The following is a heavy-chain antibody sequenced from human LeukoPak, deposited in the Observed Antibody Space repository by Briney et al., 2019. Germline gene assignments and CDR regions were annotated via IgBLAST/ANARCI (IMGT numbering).Heavy chain of an antibody. CDR3: ARVSHYYDSSGYYQDAFDI. D-gene: IGHD3-22*01. CDR2: IYTSGST. J-gene: IGHJ3*02. CDR1: GGSISSYY. V-gene: IGHV4-4*07. Sequence: SETLSLTCTVSGGSISSYYWSWIRQPAGKGLEWIGRIYTSGSTNYNPSLKSRVTMSVDTSKNQFSLKLSSVTAADTAVYYCARVSHYYDSSGYYQDAFDIWGQGTMVTVSS.